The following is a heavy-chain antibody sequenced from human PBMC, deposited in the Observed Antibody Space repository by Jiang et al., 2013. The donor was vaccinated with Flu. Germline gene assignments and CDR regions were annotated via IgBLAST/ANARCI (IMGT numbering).Heavy chain of an antibody. CDR1: GFTFSSYA. Sequence: VQLVESGGGVVQPGRSLRLSCAASGFTFSSYAMHWVRQAPGKGLEWVAVISYDGSNKYYADSVKGRFTISRDNSKNTLYLQMNSLRAEDTAVYYCARDSGSFSDYWGQGTLVTVSS. V-gene: IGHV3-30-3*01. CDR3: ARDSGSFSDY. CDR2: ISYDGSNK. D-gene: IGHD1-26*01. J-gene: IGHJ4*02.